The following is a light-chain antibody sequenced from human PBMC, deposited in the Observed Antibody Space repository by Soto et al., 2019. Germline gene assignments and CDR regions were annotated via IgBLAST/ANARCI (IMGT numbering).Light chain of an antibody. CDR2: GAS. Sequence: EIVLMQSPGTLSLSPGERATLNCRASQSVRSSYLAWYQQQPGQAPRLLIHGASRRATGIPDRFSGSGSGTDFTLTINRLEPEDFAVYFCQQYGDMWTFGQGTKVEIK. V-gene: IGKV3-20*01. J-gene: IGKJ1*01. CDR1: QSVRSSY. CDR3: QQYGDMWT.